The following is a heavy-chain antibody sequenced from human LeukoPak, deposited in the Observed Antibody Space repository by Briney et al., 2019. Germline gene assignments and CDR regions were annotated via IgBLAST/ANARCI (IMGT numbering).Heavy chain of an antibody. CDR2: ISFDGSEK. CDR3: ARGLIVVVTAVPGVY. J-gene: IGHJ4*02. V-gene: IGHV3-30*04. D-gene: IGHD2-21*02. CDR1: GFTFSSYP. Sequence: GWSLRLSCTASGFTFSSYPMHWVRQAPGKGLEWVAVISFDGSEKYYADSVKGRFTISRDNSKNTLYLQMNSLRAEDTAVYYCARGLIVVVTAVPGVYWGQGTLVTVSS.